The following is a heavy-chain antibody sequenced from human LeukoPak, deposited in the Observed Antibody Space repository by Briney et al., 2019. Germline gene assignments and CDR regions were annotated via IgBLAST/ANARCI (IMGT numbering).Heavy chain of an antibody. CDR1: GGTFSSYA. CDR2: IIPILGIA. V-gene: IGHV1-69*04. J-gene: IGHJ3*02. Sequence: ASVKVSCKASGGTFSSYAISWVRQAPGQGLEWMGRIIPILGIANYAQKFQGRVTITADKSTSTAYMELSSLRSEDTAVYYCASAATRDAFDIWGQGTMVTVSS. D-gene: IGHD2-15*01. CDR3: ASAATRDAFDI.